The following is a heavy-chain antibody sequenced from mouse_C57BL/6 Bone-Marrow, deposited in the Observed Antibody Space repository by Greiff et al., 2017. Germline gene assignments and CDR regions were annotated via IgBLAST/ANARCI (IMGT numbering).Heavy chain of an antibody. CDR2: ISSGSSTI. J-gene: IGHJ1*03. CDR3: ARDYRGRFYWYFDV. V-gene: IGHV5-17*01. D-gene: IGHD2-4*01. CDR1: GFTFSDYG. Sequence: EVQRVESGGGLVKPGGSLKLSCAASGFTFSDYGMHWVRQAPEKGLEWVAYISSGSSTIYYADTVKGRFTISRDKAKNTLFLQMTSLRSEDTAMYYCARDYRGRFYWYFDVWGTGTTVTVSS.